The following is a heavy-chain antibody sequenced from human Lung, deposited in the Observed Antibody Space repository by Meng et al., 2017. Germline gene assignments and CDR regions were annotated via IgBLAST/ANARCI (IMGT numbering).Heavy chain of an antibody. V-gene: IGHV3-15*01. CDR1: GFTFSNAW. J-gene: IGHJ4*02. Sequence: EVQLVGSGGGLDKPGGSLSLSCEGTGFTFSNAWMTWVRQVPGKRLEWVGRIKSKPDGETIDYAAPVKGRFTISRDDSKNTVYLQMNSLKTEDTALYYCTGHIDYWGQGTLVTVSS. CDR3: TGHIDY. CDR2: IKSKPDGETI.